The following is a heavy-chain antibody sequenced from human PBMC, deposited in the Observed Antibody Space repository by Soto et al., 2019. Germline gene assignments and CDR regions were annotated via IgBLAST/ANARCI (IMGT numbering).Heavy chain of an antibody. Sequence: SGLTLVNPTQTLTLTCTFSGFSLTTHGMCVSWIRQPPGKALEWLALIDWDGHKFYGTSLKTRLTIFKDTSRNQVILTMTNVDPVDTATYFCARTLGHYYGSGTYYKEFDNWGRGTLVTVSS. CDR2: IDWDGHK. CDR1: GFSLTTHGMC. V-gene: IGHV2-70*01. J-gene: IGHJ4*02. D-gene: IGHD3-10*01. CDR3: ARTLGHYYGSGTYYKEFDN.